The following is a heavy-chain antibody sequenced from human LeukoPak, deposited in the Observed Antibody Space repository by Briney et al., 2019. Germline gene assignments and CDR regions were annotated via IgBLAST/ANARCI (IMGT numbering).Heavy chain of an antibody. J-gene: IGHJ4*02. D-gene: IGHD3-22*01. CDR1: GFTFDDYA. V-gene: IGHV3-23*01. CDR3: AKDRITMIVVEAFDY. CDR2: ISGSGGST. Sequence: PGRSLRLSCAASGFTFDDYAMHWVRQAPGKGLEWVSAISGSGGSTYYADSVKGRFTISRDNSKSTLYLQMNSLRAEDTAVYYCAKDRITMIVVEAFDYWGQGTLVTVSS.